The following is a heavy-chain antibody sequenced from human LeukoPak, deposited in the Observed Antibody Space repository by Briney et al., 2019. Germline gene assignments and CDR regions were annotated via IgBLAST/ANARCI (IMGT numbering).Heavy chain of an antibody. V-gene: IGHV1-2*06. Sequence: ASVKVSCKASGYTFTGYYMHWVRQAPGQGLEWMGRINPNSGGTNYAQKFQGRVTMTRDTFISTAYMELSRLRSDDTAVYYCARDYGSGSYPDYWGQGTLVTVSS. CDR2: INPNSGGT. D-gene: IGHD3-10*01. CDR1: GYTFTGYY. CDR3: ARDYGSGSYPDY. J-gene: IGHJ4*02.